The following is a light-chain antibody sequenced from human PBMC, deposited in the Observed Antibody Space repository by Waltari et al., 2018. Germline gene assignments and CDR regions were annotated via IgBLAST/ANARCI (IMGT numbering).Light chain of an antibody. CDR3: QSYDISLSGFWV. CDR1: NSNIGAGSD. Sequence: QSVLTQPPSVSGAPGQRVTVSCTGTNSNIGAGSDVHWYQQFPGTAPKLLIYGSANRPCGVPDRFLGSKAGTSASLAITGLQTEDEADYYGQSYDISLSGFWVFGGGTRLTVL. CDR2: GSA. V-gene: IGLV1-40*01. J-gene: IGLJ3*02.